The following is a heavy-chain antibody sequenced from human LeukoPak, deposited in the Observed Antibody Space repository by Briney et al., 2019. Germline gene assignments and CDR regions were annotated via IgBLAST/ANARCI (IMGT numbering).Heavy chain of an antibody. CDR2: ISSSSSYI. Sequence: GGSLRLSCAASGFTFSSYSMNWVRQAPGKGLEWVSSISSSSSYIYYADSVKGRFTISRDNAKNSLYLQMNSLRAEDTAVYYCARKALTSYYDSSGDTFDIWGQGTMVTVSS. J-gene: IGHJ3*02. V-gene: IGHV3-21*01. CDR3: ARKALTSYYDSSGDTFDI. D-gene: IGHD3-22*01. CDR1: GFTFSSYS.